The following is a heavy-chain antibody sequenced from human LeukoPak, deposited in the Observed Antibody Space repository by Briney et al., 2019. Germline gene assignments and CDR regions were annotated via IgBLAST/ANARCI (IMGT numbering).Heavy chain of an antibody. D-gene: IGHD6-13*01. CDR1: GFTFSSYA. CDR3: ARIAAAVWYYFDY. CDR2: ISYDGSNK. J-gene: IGHJ4*02. V-gene: IGHV3-30*04. Sequence: GRSLRLSCAASGFTFSSYAMHWVRQALGKGLGWVAVISYDGSNKYYADSVKGRFTISRDNSKNTLYLQMNSLRAEDTAVYYCARIAAAVWYYFDYWGQGTLVTVSS.